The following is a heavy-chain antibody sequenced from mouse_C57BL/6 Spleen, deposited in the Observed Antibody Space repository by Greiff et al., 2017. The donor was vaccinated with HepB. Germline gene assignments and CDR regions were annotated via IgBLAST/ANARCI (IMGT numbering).Heavy chain of an antibody. CDR1: GYTFTDYN. CDR3: ARNYYGSFDY. D-gene: IGHD1-1*01. CDR2: INPNNGGT. J-gene: IGHJ2*01. V-gene: IGHV1-22*01. Sequence: EVQLQQSGPELVKPGASVKMSCKASGYTFTDYNMHWVKQSHGKSLEWIGYINPNNGGTSYNQKFKGKATLSVNKSSSTAYMELRSLTSEDSAVYYCARNYYGSFDYWGQGTTLTVSS.